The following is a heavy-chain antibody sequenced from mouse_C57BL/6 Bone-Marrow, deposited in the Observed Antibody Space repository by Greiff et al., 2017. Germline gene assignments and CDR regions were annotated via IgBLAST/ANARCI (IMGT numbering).Heavy chain of an antibody. J-gene: IGHJ4*01. Sequence: VQLQQSGPELVKPGASVKISCKASGYAFSSSWMNWVKQRPGKGLEWIGRIYPGDGDTNYNGKFKGKATLTADKSSSTAYMQLSSLTSEDSAVYVCARSGDYGSSYDYYAMDYWGQGTAVTVSS. D-gene: IGHD1-1*01. V-gene: IGHV1-82*01. CDR3: ARSGDYGSSYDYYAMDY. CDR2: IYPGDGDT. CDR1: GYAFSSSW.